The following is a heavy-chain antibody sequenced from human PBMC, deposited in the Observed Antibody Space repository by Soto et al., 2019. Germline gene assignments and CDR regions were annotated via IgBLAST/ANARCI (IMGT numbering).Heavy chain of an antibody. CDR2: IYHSGST. J-gene: IGHJ3*02. D-gene: IGHD6-25*01. V-gene: IGHV4-4*02. Sequence: QVQLQESGPGLVKPSGTLSLTCAVSGGSISSSNWWSWVRQPPGKGLEWIGEIYHSGSTNYNPSLRSRVTIPVDMSKTQFSLKLSSVTAADTAVYYGAREPEGPRLFDIWGQGTMVTVSS. CDR3: AREPEGPRLFDI. CDR1: GGSISSSNW.